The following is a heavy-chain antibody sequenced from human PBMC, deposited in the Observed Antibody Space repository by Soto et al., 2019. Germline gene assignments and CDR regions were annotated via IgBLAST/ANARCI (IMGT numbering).Heavy chain of an antibody. CDR2: INPYTGGT. V-gene: IGHV1-2*02. CDR3: ATQFHHCGGDCYRGPYFGMDV. Sequence: QVQLVQSGSEVKEPGASVKVSCKASGYTFTGYYVLWVRQAPGQGPECMGWINPYTGGTNYAQKFQGRVTMTRDTSISTAYMELSKLISDDTAAYYCATQFHHCGGDCYRGPYFGMDVWGQGTTVTVSS. D-gene: IGHD2-21*02. J-gene: IGHJ6*02. CDR1: GYTFTGYY.